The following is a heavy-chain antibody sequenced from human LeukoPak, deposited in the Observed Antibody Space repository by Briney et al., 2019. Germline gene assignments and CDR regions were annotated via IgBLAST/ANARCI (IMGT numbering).Heavy chain of an antibody. CDR3: ARDSDCSGGSCHFDY. CDR2: ISAYNGNT. CDR1: GYTFTNFG. Sequence: ASVKVSCKASGYTFTNFGISWVRQAPGQGLEWMGWISAYNGNTNYAQRLQGRVTMTTDTSTSTAYMELRSLRSDDTAVYYCARDSDCSGGSCHFDYWGQGTLVTVSS. V-gene: IGHV1-18*01. D-gene: IGHD2-15*01. J-gene: IGHJ4*02.